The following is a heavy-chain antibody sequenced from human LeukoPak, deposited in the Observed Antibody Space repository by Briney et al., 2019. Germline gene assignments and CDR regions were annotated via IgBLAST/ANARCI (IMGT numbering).Heavy chain of an antibody. J-gene: IGHJ4*02. CDR2: INHSGST. CDR1: GGSFSGYY. V-gene: IGHV4-34*01. CDR3: ARASHWNQLHYFDY. Sequence: SETLSLTCAVYGGSFSGYYWSWIRQPPGKGLEWIGEINHSGSTNYNPSLKSRVTISVDTSKNQFSLNLSSVTAADMALYYCARASHWNQLHYFDYWGQGTLVTVSS. D-gene: IGHD1-1*01.